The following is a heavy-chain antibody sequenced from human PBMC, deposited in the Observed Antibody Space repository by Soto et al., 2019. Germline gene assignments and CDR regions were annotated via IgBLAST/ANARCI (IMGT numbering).Heavy chain of an antibody. Sequence: GESLKISCKGATYSFTTYWIDWVRQKPGKGLEWMGTIYPGDSDTRYSPSFQGQVTISADKSISTAYLQWSSLKASDTAMYYCASHSSSWSEDFDYWGQGTLVTVS. D-gene: IGHD6-13*01. CDR1: TYSFTTYW. CDR3: ASHSSSWSEDFDY. CDR2: IYPGDSDT. V-gene: IGHV5-51*01. J-gene: IGHJ4*02.